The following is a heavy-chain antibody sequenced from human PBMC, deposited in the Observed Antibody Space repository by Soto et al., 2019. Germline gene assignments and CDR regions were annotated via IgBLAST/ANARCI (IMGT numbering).Heavy chain of an antibody. D-gene: IGHD3-16*01. CDR2: IYYTGST. J-gene: IGHJ2*01. Sequence: QVQLQESGPGLVKPSETLSLTCTVSGGSISSYFWSWIRQPPGKGLEWIGYIYYTGSTNYNPSLKSRVTISVDTSKNQFSLQLCSVTAADTAVYYCANVNWYFDLWGRGTLVTVSS. CDR3: ANVNWYFDL. CDR1: GGSISSYF. V-gene: IGHV4-59*01.